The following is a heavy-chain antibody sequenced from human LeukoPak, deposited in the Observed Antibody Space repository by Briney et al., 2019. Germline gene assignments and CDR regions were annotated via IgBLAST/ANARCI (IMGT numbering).Heavy chain of an antibody. Sequence: SQTLSLTCAISGDSVSSNSAAWSWIRQSPSKGLEWLGRTYYRSKWYNDYAVSVKSRITINPDTSKNQFSLKLSSVTAADTAVYYCARVKRETFSSGWHSQFDYWGQGTLVTVSS. J-gene: IGHJ4*02. V-gene: IGHV6-1*01. CDR2: TYYRSKWYN. D-gene: IGHD6-19*01. CDR3: ARVKRETFSSGWHSQFDY. CDR1: GDSVSSNSAA.